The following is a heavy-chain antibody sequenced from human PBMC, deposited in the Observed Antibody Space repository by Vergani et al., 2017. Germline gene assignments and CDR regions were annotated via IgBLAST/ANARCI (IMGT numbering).Heavy chain of an antibody. CDR1: GFTFDDYA. J-gene: IGHJ6*03. Sequence: EVQLVESGGGLVQPGRSLRLSCAASGFTFDDYAMHWVRQAPGKGLAWVSGISWNSGSIGYADSVKGRFTISRDNAKNSLYLQMNSLRAEDTALYYCAKGLNYYYMDVWGKGTTVTVSS. D-gene: IGHD3-16*01. V-gene: IGHV3-9*01. CDR3: AKGLNYYYMDV. CDR2: ISWNSGSI.